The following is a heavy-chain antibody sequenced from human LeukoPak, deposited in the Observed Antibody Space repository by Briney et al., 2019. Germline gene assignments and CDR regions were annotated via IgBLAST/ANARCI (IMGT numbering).Heavy chain of an antibody. CDR1: GGTFSSYA. Sequence: ASVKVSCKVSGGTFSSYAISWVRQAPGQGLEWMGWINPNSGGTNYAQKFQGRVTMTRDTSISTAYMELSRLRADDTAVYYCARVSGSGSYKIDYWGQGTLVTVSS. V-gene: IGHV1-2*02. D-gene: IGHD3-10*01. CDR3: ARVSGSGSYKIDY. CDR2: INPNSGGT. J-gene: IGHJ4*02.